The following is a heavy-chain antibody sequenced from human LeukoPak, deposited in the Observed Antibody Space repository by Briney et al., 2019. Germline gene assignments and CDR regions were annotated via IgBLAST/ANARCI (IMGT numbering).Heavy chain of an antibody. D-gene: IGHD3-3*01. CDR3: SMLFGVLINNWFDP. CDR1: GFTFDDYA. V-gene: IGHV3-43*02. J-gene: IGHJ5*02. Sequence: PGGSLRLPCAASGFTFDDYAMHWVRQAPGKGLEWVSLISGDGGSTYYADSVKGRFTISRDNSKNSLYLQMNSLRTEDTALYYCSMLFGVLINNWFDPWGQGTLVTVSS. CDR2: ISGDGGST.